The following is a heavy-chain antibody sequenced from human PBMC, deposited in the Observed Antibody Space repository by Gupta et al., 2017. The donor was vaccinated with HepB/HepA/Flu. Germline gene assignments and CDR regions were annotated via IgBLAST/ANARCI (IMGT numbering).Heavy chain of an antibody. CDR1: GFTFSNYA. CDR2: LPGNGVGT. Sequence: EVQLLESGGGLLQPGGSLRLSCAASGFTFSNYAMNWVRQAPGKGLDWVSALPGNGVGTYYADSVKGRFTISRDNSRNTLYLQMNSLRAEDTAVYDCARIDDYGGYATDYWGQGTRVTVSS. CDR3: ARIDDYGGYATDY. J-gene: IGHJ4*02. D-gene: IGHD4-17*01. V-gene: IGHV3-23*01.